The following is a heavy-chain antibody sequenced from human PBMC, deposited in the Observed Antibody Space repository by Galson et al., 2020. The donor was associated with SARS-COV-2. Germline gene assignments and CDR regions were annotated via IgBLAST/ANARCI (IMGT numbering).Heavy chain of an antibody. J-gene: IGHJ4*02. V-gene: IGHV3-30*04. CDR3: ARETDDYTSSWYDY. CDR1: GFTFSSSA. CDR2: ISYDGTKR. D-gene: IGHD6-13*01. Sequence: GGSRKLSCRASGFTFSSSAMHWVRQAPGKGLEWVAIISYDGTKRYNLDSVKGRFTISRDNSKNTLFLQMDSLTTEDTAVYYCARETDDYTSSWYDYWGQGTLVTVSP.